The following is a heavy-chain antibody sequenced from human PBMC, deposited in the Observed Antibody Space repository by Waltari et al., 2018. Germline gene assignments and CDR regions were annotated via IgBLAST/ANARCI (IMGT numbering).Heavy chain of an antibody. D-gene: IGHD3-22*01. CDR2: INHSGST. J-gene: IGHJ5*02. CDR3: ARARRGYYDSSGYT. CDR1: GGSFSGYY. V-gene: IGHV4-34*01. Sequence: QVQLQQWGAGLLKPSETLSLTCAVYGGSFSGYYWSWIRQPPGKGLEWIGEINHSGSTNDNPSLKSRVTISVETSKNQFSLKLSSVTAADTAVYYCARARRGYYDSSGYTWGQGTLVTVSS.